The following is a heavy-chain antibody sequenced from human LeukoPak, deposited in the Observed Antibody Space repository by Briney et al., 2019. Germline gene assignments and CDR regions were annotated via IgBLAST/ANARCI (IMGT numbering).Heavy chain of an antibody. V-gene: IGHV1-18*01. Sequence: ASVKVSCKASGYTFSGCGISWVRQAPGQGLEWLGWVSGANGITKYAQKFQGRVTMTTDTSTTTAYMGLTSLRSDDTAMYYCVRDWCCSGGSCNDCFDPWGQGTLVTVSS. J-gene: IGHJ5*02. D-gene: IGHD2-15*01. CDR1: GYTFSGCG. CDR3: VRDWCCSGGSCNDCFDP. CDR2: VSGANGIT.